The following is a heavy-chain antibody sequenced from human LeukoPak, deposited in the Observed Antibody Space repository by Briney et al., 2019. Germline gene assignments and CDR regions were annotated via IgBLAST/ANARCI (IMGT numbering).Heavy chain of an antibody. J-gene: IGHJ4*02. CDR3: AKVPKGGYFDY. V-gene: IGHV3-23*01. Sequence: GGSLRLSCAASGFTFSDFWMHWVRQAPGKGLVWVSGISGSGGSTYYADSVKGRFSISRDNSQNTLYLQMNSLRAEDTAVYYCAKVPKGGYFDYWGQGTLVTVSS. CDR2: ISGSGGST. D-gene: IGHD6-13*01. CDR1: GFTFSDFW.